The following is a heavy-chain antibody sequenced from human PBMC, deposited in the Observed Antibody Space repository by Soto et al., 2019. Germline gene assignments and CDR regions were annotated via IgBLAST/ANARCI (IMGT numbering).Heavy chain of an antibody. D-gene: IGHD2-2*01. CDR1: GYSFTKYG. CDR3: ARTDCSSTSCYNYYYYGMDV. CDR2: INPGNGDT. J-gene: IGHJ6*02. V-gene: IGHV1-3*01. Sequence: ASVKVSCKTSGYSFTKYGLHWVRQAPGQRLEWMGWINPGNGDTKYSQKFQGRVTITRDTSATTAYMELSSLRSEDSAVFYCARTDCSSTSCYNYYYYGMDVWGQGTTGTV.